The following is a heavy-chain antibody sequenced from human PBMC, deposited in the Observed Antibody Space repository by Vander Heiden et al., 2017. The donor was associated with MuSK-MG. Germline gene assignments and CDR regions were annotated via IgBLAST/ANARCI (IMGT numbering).Heavy chain of an antibody. D-gene: IGHD3-10*01. CDR1: GFTFSRSW. J-gene: IGHJ3*02. CDR2: MNQDGTRK. Sequence: EVQLAESGGGLVQPGGSLRLSCVASGFTFSRSWMSWVRQAPGRGLERVANMNQDGTRKYYVDSVKGRFTISRDNARNSLYLQMDSLRAEDTAVYYCARDPLGGAFDIWGQGTMVTVSS. CDR3: ARDPLGGAFDI. V-gene: IGHV3-7*01.